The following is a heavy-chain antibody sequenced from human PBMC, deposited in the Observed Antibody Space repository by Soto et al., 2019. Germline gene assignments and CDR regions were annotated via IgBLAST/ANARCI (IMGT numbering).Heavy chain of an antibody. V-gene: IGHV4-59*08. CDR1: GGSISSYY. Sequence: SETLSLTCTVSGGSISSYYWSWIRQPPGKGLEWIGYIYYSGSTNYNPSLKSRVTISVDTSKNQFSLKLSSVTAADTAVYYCARTAPGYSSGWLFDYWGQGTLDTVSS. J-gene: IGHJ4*02. D-gene: IGHD6-19*01. CDR2: IYYSGST. CDR3: ARTAPGYSSGWLFDY.